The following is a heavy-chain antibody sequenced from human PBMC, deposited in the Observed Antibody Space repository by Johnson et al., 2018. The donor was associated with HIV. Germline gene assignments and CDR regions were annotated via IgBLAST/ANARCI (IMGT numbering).Heavy chain of an antibody. CDR3: ARVGVKGSSWYLGAFDI. V-gene: IGHV3-20*04. CDR2: INWNGGST. Sequence: VQLVESGGGVVRPGGSLRLSCAASGFTFDDYDMYWVRQAPGKGLEWVSAINWNGGSTGYADSVKGRFTISRDNAKNSLYLQMNSLRAEDAALYYCARVGVKGSSWYLGAFDIWGQGTMVTVSS. CDR1: GFTFDDYD. D-gene: IGHD6-13*01. J-gene: IGHJ3*02.